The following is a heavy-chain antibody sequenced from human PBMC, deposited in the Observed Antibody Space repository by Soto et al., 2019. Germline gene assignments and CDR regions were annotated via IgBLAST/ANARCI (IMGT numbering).Heavy chain of an antibody. CDR1: GCTFTSYD. D-gene: IGHD6-13*01. CDR3: ASHLGSSSWYYYYYGMDV. Sequence: ASVKVSCKASGCTFTSYDINWVRQATGQGLEWMGWMNPNSGNTGYAQKFQGRVTMTRNTSISTAYMELSSLRSEDTAVYYCASHLGSSSWYYYYYGMDVWGQGTTVTVSS. CDR2: MNPNSGNT. V-gene: IGHV1-8*01. J-gene: IGHJ6*02.